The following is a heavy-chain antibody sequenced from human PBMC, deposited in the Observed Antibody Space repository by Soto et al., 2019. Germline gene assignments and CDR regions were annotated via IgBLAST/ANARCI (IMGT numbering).Heavy chain of an antibody. J-gene: IGHJ6*02. Sequence: QVQLQESGPGLVKSSETLSLICFVSGEALGSGQSYWNWIRQAPGKVLEWIGQTFVTGATKYSAPLKSRVTMSVDTYRRKISVPRTSVSAADSATYFCARGRSDSAGISFGRRMDVWGQGTTVTVSS. CDR2: TFVTGAT. CDR1: GEALGSGQSY. V-gene: IGHV4-61*01. CDR3: ARGRSDSAGISFGRRMDV. D-gene: IGHD3-16*01.